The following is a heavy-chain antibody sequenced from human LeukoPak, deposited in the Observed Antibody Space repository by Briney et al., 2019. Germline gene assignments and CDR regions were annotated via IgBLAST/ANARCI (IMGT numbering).Heavy chain of an antibody. CDR1: GYSFTDHY. CDR2: ININSGGT. Sequence: ASVKVSCKASGYSFTDHYMHWVRQAPGQGLEWMGWININSGGTRFPRKFQGRVTMTRDTSVSTACMELSRLRSDDTAVYYCARLTGNREFDYWGQGALVTVSS. D-gene: IGHD7-27*01. V-gene: IGHV1-2*02. CDR3: ARLTGNREFDY. J-gene: IGHJ4*02.